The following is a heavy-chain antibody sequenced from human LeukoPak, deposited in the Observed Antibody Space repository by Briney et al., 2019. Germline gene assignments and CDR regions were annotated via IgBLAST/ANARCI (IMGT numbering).Heavy chain of an antibody. J-gene: IGHJ4*02. CDR2: IWYEGSNK. CDR3: AKEAGYCSGGSCPYYFDY. D-gene: IGHD2-15*01. Sequence: PGRSLRLSCAASGFTFSSYGMHWVRQAPGKGLEWVAVIWYEGSNKYYADSVKGRFTISRDNPKNTLYLQMNSLRAEDTAVYYCAKEAGYCSGGSCPYYFDYWGQGTLVTVSS. CDR1: GFTFSSYG. V-gene: IGHV3-33*06.